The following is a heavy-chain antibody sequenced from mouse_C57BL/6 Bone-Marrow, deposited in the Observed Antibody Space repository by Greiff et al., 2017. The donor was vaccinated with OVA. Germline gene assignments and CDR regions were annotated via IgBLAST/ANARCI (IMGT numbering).Heavy chain of an antibody. CDR1: GYTFTSYG. J-gene: IGHJ3*01. Sequence: QVQLQQSGAELARPGASVKLSCKASGYTFTSYGISWVKQRPGQGLEWIGEIYPRSGNTYYNEKFKGKATLTADKSSSTAYMELRSLTSEDSAVYFCARSLYYYGSSYAYWGQGTLVTVSA. CDR2: IYPRSGNT. D-gene: IGHD1-1*01. V-gene: IGHV1-81*01. CDR3: ARSLYYYGSSYAY.